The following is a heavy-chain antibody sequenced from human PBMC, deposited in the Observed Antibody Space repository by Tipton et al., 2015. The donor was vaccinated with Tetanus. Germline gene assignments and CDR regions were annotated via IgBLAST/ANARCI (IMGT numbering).Heavy chain of an antibody. CDR1: GGSLSRYY. V-gene: IGHV4-34*01. D-gene: IGHD4-17*01. J-gene: IGHJ4*02. Sequence: TLSLTCAVYGGSLSRYYWTWIRQPPGKGLEWIGEVDDSGSTNYSPFLKSRVTISLDTSKNEFSVRLTSVTAADTAVYYCARVLPVNRAGWGQGTLVTVSS. CDR3: ARVLPVNRAG. CDR2: VDDSGST.